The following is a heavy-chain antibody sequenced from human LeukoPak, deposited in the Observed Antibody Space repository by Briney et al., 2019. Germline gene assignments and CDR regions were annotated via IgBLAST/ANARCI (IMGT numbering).Heavy chain of an antibody. CDR3: ARDYGGSSPFDY. CDR1: GFTFSSYE. J-gene: IGHJ4*02. CDR2: ISSSGTTI. Sequence: GGSLRLSCAASGFTFSSYEIHWVRQAPGKGLEWVSYISSSGTTIYYADSVKGRFTISRDNAKNSLYLRMNSLRAEDTAVYYCARDYGGSSPFDYWGQGTLVTVSS. V-gene: IGHV3-48*03. D-gene: IGHD4-23*01.